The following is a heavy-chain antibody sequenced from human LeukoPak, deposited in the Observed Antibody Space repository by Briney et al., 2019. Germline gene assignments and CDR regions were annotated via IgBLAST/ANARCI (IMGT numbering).Heavy chain of an antibody. V-gene: IGHV3-30*02. D-gene: IGHD3-3*01. J-gene: IGHJ4*02. CDR2: IRYDGGNK. CDR3: ARFGSITIFGVVIAPYDY. Sequence: GGSLRLSCAASGFTFSNYGLHWVRQAPGKGLEWVAFIRYDGGNKNYADSVKGRFTISRDNSKNTLYLQMNSLRAEDTAVYYCARFGSITIFGVVIAPYDYWGQGTLVTVSS. CDR1: GFTFSNYG.